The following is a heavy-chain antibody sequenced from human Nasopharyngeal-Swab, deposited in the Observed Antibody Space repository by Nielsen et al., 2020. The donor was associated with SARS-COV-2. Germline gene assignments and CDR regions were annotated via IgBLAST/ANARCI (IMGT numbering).Heavy chain of an antibody. D-gene: IGHD3-22*01. CDR2: IKSEAVGGTT. J-gene: IGHJ4*02. CDR3: AHDSSGYYYRNDY. V-gene: IGHV3-15*07. CDR1: GLTFRDAW. Sequence: ETLSLTCGISGLTFRDAWVNWVRQAPGKGLGWVGHIKSEAVGGTTDYSAPVKGRFTISRDDSKNTLYLQMNSLRTEDTAVYYCAHDSSGYYYRNDYWGQGTLVTVSS.